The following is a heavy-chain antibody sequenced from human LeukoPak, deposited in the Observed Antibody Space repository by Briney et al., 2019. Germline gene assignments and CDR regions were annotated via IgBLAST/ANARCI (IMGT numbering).Heavy chain of an antibody. Sequence: GASVKVSCKASGYTFTGYYMHWVRQAPGQGLEWMGWINPNSGGTNYAQKFQGRVTMTRDTSISTAYMELSRLRSDDTAVYYCARFGHYYDSSGYHSRWGQGTLVTVSS. CDR3: ARFGHYYDSSGYHSR. D-gene: IGHD3-22*01. J-gene: IGHJ4*02. CDR1: GYTFTGYY. V-gene: IGHV1-2*02. CDR2: INPNSGGT.